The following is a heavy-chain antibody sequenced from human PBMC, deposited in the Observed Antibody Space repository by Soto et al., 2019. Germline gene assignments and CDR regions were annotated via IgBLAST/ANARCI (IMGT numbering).Heavy chain of an antibody. J-gene: IGHJ4*02. CDR1: GYTFTHYY. D-gene: IGHD2-8*01. V-gene: IGHV1-46*01. Sequence: VQVSCKASGYTFTHYYIHWVRQAPGQGLEWMGMINPSGGSTSYAQKFQGRLTMTTDTSTNTVYMELSSLRSEDTAVYYCARPPFPGCINAICYPLDFWGQGALVTVSS. CDR3: ARPPFPGCINAICYPLDF. CDR2: INPSGGST.